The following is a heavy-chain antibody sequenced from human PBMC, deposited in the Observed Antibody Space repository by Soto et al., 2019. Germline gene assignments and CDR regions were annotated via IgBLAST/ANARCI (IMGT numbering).Heavy chain of an antibody. J-gene: IGHJ6*02. CDR3: VSDETQLERRPSYGKDV. CDR1: GFTFSHYG. Sequence: QMQLEGSGGGVVQPGRSPRLSCVASGFTFSHYGMHWVRQAPGKGLEWVAVIWHHGGNKYYADSVKGRFTISRDNARNTLYLQMDSLRGEDTGVYYCVSDETQLERRPSYGKDVWGRGTTVIVSS. D-gene: IGHD1-1*01. V-gene: IGHV3-33*01. CDR2: IWHHGGNK.